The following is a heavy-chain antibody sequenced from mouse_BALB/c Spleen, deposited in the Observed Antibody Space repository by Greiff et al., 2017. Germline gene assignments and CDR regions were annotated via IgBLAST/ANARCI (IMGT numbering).Heavy chain of an antibody. Sequence: EVQVVESGGGLVQPGGSRKLSCAASGFTFSSFGMHWVRQAPEKGLEWVAYISSGSSTIYYADTVKGRFTISRDNPKNTLFLQMTSLRSEDTAMYYCARDSLGWYFDVWGAGTTVTVSS. CDR3: ARDSLGWYFDV. V-gene: IGHV5-17*02. CDR1: GFTFSSFG. CDR2: ISSGSSTI. J-gene: IGHJ1*01.